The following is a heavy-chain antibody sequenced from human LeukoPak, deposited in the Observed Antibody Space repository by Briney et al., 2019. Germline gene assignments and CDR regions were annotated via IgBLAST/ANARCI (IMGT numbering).Heavy chain of an antibody. V-gene: IGHV3-7*01. J-gene: IGHJ3*02. Sequence: GGSLRLSCAASGFIFSDYWMGWVRQAPGKGLEWVANIKPDGSEKYYVDSVKGRFTISRDNAKNSLNLQMGSLRAEDTAVYYCARDPTTPQGSDAFDIWGQGTRVTVSS. CDR2: IKPDGSEK. D-gene: IGHD1-1*01. CDR3: ARDPTTPQGSDAFDI. CDR1: GFIFSDYW.